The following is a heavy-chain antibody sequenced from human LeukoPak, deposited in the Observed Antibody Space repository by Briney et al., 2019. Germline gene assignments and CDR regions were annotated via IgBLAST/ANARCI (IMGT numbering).Heavy chain of an antibody. V-gene: IGHV4-31*03. J-gene: IGHJ4*02. CDR3: ERARDPDYGDSKIGY. Sequence: SQTLSLTCTVSGGSISSGGYYWSWIRQHPGKGLEWVGYIYYSGSTYYNPSLKSRISMSVDTSKNQFSLMLSSVTAADTAVYYCERARDPDYGDSKIGYWGQGTLVTVSS. D-gene: IGHD4-17*01. CDR2: IYYSGST. CDR1: GGSISSGGYY.